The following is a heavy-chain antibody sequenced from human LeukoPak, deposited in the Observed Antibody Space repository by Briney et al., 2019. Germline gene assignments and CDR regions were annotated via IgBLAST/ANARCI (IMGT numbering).Heavy chain of an antibody. Sequence: PGGSLRLSCAATGFTFSIYSMNWVRQAPGKGLEWVSPISSSSSSYIYYADSVKGRFTISRDNAKNSLYLQMNSLRAEDTAVYYCARGGQKSSGYRYYFVYWGQGTLVTVSS. D-gene: IGHD3-22*01. CDR2: ISSSSSSYI. V-gene: IGHV3-21*01. CDR3: ARGGQKSSGYRYYFVY. CDR1: GFTFSIYS. J-gene: IGHJ4*02.